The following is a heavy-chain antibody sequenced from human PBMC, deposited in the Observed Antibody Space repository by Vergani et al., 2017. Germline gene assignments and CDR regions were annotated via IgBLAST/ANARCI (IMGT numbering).Heavy chain of an antibody. J-gene: IGHJ2*01. Sequence: QMQLQESGPGLVKASETLSLTCTVSGDSIISRSYYWGWLRQPPGKGLEWLGSIYNRGNGDSSSSFKSRVTISADTSKNLFSLRLTSVTAADTAVYYCASGKYYSDSTSHFRGRYFDVWGRGTLVTVPS. V-gene: IGHV4-39*01. D-gene: IGHD3-16*01. CDR1: GDSIISRSYY. CDR2: IYNRGNG. CDR3: ASGKYYSDSTSHFRGRYFDV.